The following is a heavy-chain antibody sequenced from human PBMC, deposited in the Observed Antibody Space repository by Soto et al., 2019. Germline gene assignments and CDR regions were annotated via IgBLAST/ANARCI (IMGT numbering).Heavy chain of an antibody. D-gene: IGHD2-15*01. V-gene: IGHV3-23*01. CDR2: ICGSGGST. CDR3: EKKSGGSCYSAADY. CDR1: GFTFSSYA. J-gene: IGHJ4*02. Sequence: EVQLLESGGGLVQPGGSLRLSCAASGFTFSSYAMSWVRQAPGKGLEWVSTICGSGGSTYYADSVKGRFTISRENSKNTLFLQMHSLRAEDTAVYYCEKKSGGSCYSAADYWGQGTLVTVSS.